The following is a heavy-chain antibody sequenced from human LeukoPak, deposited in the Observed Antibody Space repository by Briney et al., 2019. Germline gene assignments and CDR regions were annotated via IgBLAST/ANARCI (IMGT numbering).Heavy chain of an antibody. D-gene: IGHD6-19*01. J-gene: IGHJ6*03. CDR3: ARYVGSAGHYPYYYYYYMDV. V-gene: IGHV4-34*01. CDR2: INHSGST. Sequence: PSETLSLTCAVYGGSFSVYYWSWTRQPPGKGLEWIGEINHSGSTNYNPSFKSRVTISVDTSKNQFSLKLSSVTAADTAVYYCARYVGSAGHYPYYYYYYMDVWGKGTTVTVSS. CDR1: GGSFSVYY.